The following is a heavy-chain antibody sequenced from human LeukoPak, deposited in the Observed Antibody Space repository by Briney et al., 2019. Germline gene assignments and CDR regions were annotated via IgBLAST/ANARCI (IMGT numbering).Heavy chain of an antibody. J-gene: IGHJ6*02. Sequence: GGSLRLSCAASGFTFSSYAMSWVRQAPGKGLEWVSAICGSGGSTYYADSVKGRFTISRDNSKNTLYLQMNSLRAEDTAVYYCAKSGYFDWLLPYYYYGMDVWGQGTTVTVSS. D-gene: IGHD3-9*01. CDR1: GFTFSSYA. CDR3: AKSGYFDWLLPYYYYGMDV. V-gene: IGHV3-23*01. CDR2: ICGSGGST.